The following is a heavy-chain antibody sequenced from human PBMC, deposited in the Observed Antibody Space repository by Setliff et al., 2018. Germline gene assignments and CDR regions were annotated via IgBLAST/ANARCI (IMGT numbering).Heavy chain of an antibody. V-gene: IGHV4-38-2*02. CDR3: ARLWISYESNTYFYPKYFDF. J-gene: IGHJ4*02. CDR1: GYSISSGYY. Sequence: SETLSLTCTVSGYSISSGYYWGWIRQPPGKGLEWIGHIYTSGSTNYNPSLNSRVAISVDTSENQFSLRLNSVTAADTAVYYCARLWISYESNTYFYPKYFDFWGQGTLVTVSS. D-gene: IGHD3-22*01. CDR2: IYTSGST.